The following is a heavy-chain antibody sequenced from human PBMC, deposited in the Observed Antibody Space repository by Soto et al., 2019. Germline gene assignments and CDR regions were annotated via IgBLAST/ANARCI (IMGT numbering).Heavy chain of an antibody. CDR1: GGSFSAYY. CDR3: VRHHYESNTFYFYFGY. J-gene: IGHJ4*01. V-gene: IGHV4-34*12. Sequence: SETLSLTCGVYGGSFSAYYWRWIRQPPGKGLERIGTIFHGGHTNYSRSLKSRVTISVDTYKNQFSLELSSVTAADTGVFYGVRHHYESNTFYFYFGYWSHRTLVTVS. CDR2: IFHGGHT. D-gene: IGHD3-22*01.